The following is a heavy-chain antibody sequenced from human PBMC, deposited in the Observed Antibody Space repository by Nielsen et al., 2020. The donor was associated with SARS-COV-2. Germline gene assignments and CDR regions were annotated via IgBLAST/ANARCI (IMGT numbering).Heavy chain of an antibody. J-gene: IGHJ4*02. D-gene: IGHD2-2*01. CDR2: INPSGGST. CDR1: GYTFTSYY. V-gene: IGHV1-46*01. Sequence: ASVKVSCKASGYTFTSYYMHWVRQAPGQGLEWMGIINPSGGSTSYAQKFQGRVTMTRDTSISTAYMELSRLRSDDTAVYYCAREDCSSTSCSMGFDYWGQGTLVTVSS. CDR3: AREDCSSTSCSMGFDY.